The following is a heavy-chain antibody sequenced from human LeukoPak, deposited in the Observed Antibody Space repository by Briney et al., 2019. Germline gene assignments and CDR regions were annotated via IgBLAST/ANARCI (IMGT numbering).Heavy chain of an antibody. CDR1: RFSFSNYW. CDR3: ARDIVSGSGSLDY. V-gene: IGHV3-74*01. J-gene: IGHJ4*02. D-gene: IGHD3-10*01. Sequence: GGSLRLSCAASRFSFSNYWMHWVRQAPGKGLVWVSRVKSDGSNPSYADSVKGRFTISRDNAENMLYLQMNTLGAEDTAVYYCARDIVSGSGSLDYWGQGTLITVSS. CDR2: VKSDGSNP.